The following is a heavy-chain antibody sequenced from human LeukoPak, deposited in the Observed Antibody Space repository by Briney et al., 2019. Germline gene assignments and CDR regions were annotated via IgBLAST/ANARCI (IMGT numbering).Heavy chain of an antibody. CDR3: ASTKLGYSSGWH. CDR1: GGSISSSYS. CDR2: IYYSGST. Sequence: PSETLSLTCTVSGGSISSSYSWGWIRQPPGKGLEWIGNIYYSGSTYYNSSLKSRVTISVDTSKNQFSLKLSSVTASDTAIYYCASTKLGYSSGWHWGQGTLVTVSS. V-gene: IGHV4-39*01. D-gene: IGHD6-19*01. J-gene: IGHJ4*02.